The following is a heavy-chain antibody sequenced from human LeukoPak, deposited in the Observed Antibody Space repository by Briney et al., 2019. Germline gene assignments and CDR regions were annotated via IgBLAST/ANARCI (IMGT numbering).Heavy chain of an antibody. V-gene: IGHV3-23*01. J-gene: IGHJ4*02. D-gene: IGHD3-22*01. CDR3: AKEGGLSYYDSSGYPYYFDY. CDR2: ISGSGGST. CDR1: GFTFSSYA. Sequence: GGSLRLSCAASGFTFSSYAMSWVRQAPGKGLEWVSAISGSGGSTYYADSVKGRFTISRDNSKNTLYLQMNSLRAEDTAVYYCAKEGGLSYYDSSGYPYYFDYWGQGTLVTVSS.